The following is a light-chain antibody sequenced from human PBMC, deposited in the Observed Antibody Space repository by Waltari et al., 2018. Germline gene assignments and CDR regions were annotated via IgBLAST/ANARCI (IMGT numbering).Light chain of an antibody. V-gene: IGLV2-23*02. CDR2: EVN. J-gene: IGLJ2*01. Sequence: QSALTQPASVSGSPGQSITISCTGTSSDVGYYNIVSWYQQHPGTAPKLIISEVNKRPLGISSRYSGSKSCNTASLTISGLQPEDEAEYYCCSYAGVNTFLFGGGTKVTVL. CDR1: SSDVGYYNI. CDR3: CSYAGVNTFL.